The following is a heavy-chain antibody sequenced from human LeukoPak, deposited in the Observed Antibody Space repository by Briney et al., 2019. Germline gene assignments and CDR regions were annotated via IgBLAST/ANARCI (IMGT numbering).Heavy chain of an antibody. CDR2: IIPMFNIA. V-gene: IGHV1-69*10. D-gene: IGHD3-10*01. Sequence: ASVKVSCKASGYTFTSYGISWVRQAPGQGLEWMGGIIPMFNIANYAQKSQDRVTINADKSTSTVYMELSSLRSEDTAVYYCAIVSRAFGELVWGKGTTVTVSS. CDR3: AIVSRAFGELV. CDR1: GYTFTSYG. J-gene: IGHJ6*04.